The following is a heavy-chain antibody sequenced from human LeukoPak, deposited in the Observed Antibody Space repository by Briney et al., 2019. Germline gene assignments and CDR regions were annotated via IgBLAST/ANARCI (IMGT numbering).Heavy chain of an antibody. CDR1: GGSISSGGYY. D-gene: IGHD3-10*01. Sequence: SQTLSLTCTVSGGSISSGGYYWSWIRQPPGKGLEWIGYIYHSGSTYYNPSLKSRVTISVDRSKNQFSLKLSSVTAADTAVYYCARDDYGSGSWFGEAHAFDIWGQGTMVTVSS. V-gene: IGHV4-30-2*01. CDR3: ARDDYGSGSWFGEAHAFDI. J-gene: IGHJ3*02. CDR2: IYHSGST.